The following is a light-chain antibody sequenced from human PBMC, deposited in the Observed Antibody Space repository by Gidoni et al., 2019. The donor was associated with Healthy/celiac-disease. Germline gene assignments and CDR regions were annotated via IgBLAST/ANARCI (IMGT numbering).Light chain of an antibody. CDR3: QQRSKWPPRFT. Sequence: EIVLTQSPSTLSLSPGERATLSCRASQSVSSDLAWYQQKPGQAPRLLIYDASNRATGIPARFSGSGSGTDFTLTISSLEPEDCAVLYCQQRSKWPPRFTFGPGTKVEIK. CDR1: QSVSSD. CDR2: DAS. J-gene: IGKJ3*01. V-gene: IGKV3-11*01.